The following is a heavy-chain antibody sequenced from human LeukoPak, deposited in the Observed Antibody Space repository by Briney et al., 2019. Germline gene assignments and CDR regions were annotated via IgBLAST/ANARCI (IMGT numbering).Heavy chain of an antibody. CDR2: INSDGSST. Sequence: GGSLRLSCAASGFTFSSYWMHWVRQAPGKGLVWVSRINSDGSSTSYADSVKGRFTISRDNAKNTLYLQMNSLRAEDTAVYYCARGSATMFRITMVRGALDYWGQGALVTVSS. D-gene: IGHD3-10*01. J-gene: IGHJ4*02. CDR3: ARGSATMFRITMVRGALDY. V-gene: IGHV3-74*01. CDR1: GFTFSSYW.